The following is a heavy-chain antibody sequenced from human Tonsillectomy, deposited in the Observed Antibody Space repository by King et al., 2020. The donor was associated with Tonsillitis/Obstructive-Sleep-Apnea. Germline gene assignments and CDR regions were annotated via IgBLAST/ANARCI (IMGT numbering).Heavy chain of an antibody. CDR3: ARGAPFQLRLGELGNWFDP. CDR1: GFTFSSYW. V-gene: IGHV3-74*01. J-gene: IGHJ5*02. D-gene: IGHD3-16*01. Sequence: VQLVESGGGLVQPGGSLRLSCAASGFTFSSYWMHWVRQAPGKGLVWVSRINSDGSSTSYADSVKGRFTISGDNAKNTLYLQMNSLRAEDTAVYYCARGAPFQLRLGELGNWFDPWGQGTLVTVSS. CDR2: INSDGSST.